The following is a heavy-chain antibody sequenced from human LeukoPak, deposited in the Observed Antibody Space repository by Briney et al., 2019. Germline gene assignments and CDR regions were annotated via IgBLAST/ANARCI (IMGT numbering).Heavy chain of an antibody. D-gene: IGHD6-13*01. CDR1: GGSIRTSSYY. CDR2: IYYSGTI. V-gene: IGHV4-39*07. CDR3: ARVRAAAVPYYFDY. J-gene: IGHJ4*02. Sequence: SETLSLTCTVSGGSIRTSSYYWGWIRQPPGKGLEWIASIYYSGTIYSNGSLKSRVTISVETSKNQFSLKLSSVTAADTAMYYCARVRAAAVPYYFDYWGRGTLVTVSS.